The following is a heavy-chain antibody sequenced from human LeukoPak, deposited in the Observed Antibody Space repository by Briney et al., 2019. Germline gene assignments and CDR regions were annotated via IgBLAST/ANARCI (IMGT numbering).Heavy chain of an antibody. Sequence: GGSLRLSCVGSGFTSIAYALTWARQAPGKGLEWVSVIYSGGSTYYADSVKGRFTISRDNSKNTLYLQMNSLRAEDTAVYYCAICAGYSSGWYYFDYWGQGTLVTVSS. V-gene: IGHV3-53*01. D-gene: IGHD6-19*01. CDR1: GFTSIAYA. J-gene: IGHJ4*02. CDR3: AICAGYSSGWYYFDY. CDR2: IYSGGST.